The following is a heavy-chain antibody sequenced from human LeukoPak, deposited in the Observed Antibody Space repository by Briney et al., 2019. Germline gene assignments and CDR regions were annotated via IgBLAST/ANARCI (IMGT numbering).Heavy chain of an antibody. D-gene: IGHD6-13*01. CDR1: GGSISSYY. V-gene: IGHV4-59*08. Sequence: SETLSLTCTVSGGSISSYYWSWMRQPPGKGLEWVGYIYFSGKTNYNPSLKSRVTISVDTSKNQFSLKLSSVTAADTAVYYCARQAAGYSSSWVPMAPLVTANWFDPWGQGTLVTVSS. CDR3: ARQAAGYSSSWVPMAPLVTANWFDP. J-gene: IGHJ5*02. CDR2: IYFSGKT.